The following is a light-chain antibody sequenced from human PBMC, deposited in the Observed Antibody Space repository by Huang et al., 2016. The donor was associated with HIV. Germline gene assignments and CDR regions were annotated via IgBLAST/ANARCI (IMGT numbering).Light chain of an antibody. CDR1: QNVSSN. V-gene: IGKV3-15*01. J-gene: IGKJ1*01. CDR2: GAS. Sequence: EIVMTQSPATLSVSPGERATLSCRASQNVSSNLAWYQQKPGQGPRLLIYGASTRATVIPARCSGSVSGTEFTLTISSLQSEDFAVYYCQQYNNWPPWTFGQGTKVEIK. CDR3: QQYNNWPPWT.